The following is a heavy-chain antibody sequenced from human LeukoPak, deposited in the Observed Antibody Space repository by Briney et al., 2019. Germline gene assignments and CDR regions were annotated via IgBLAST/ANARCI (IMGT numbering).Heavy chain of an antibody. CDR1: GGTFSSYA. D-gene: IGHD6-19*01. CDR3: ASSIAVAAFDY. J-gene: IGHJ4*02. Sequence: SVKVSCKASGGTFSSYAISWVRQAPGQGLEWMGGIIPIFGTANYAQKFQGRVTITADKSTSTAYMELSSLRSEDTAVYYCASSIAVAAFDYWGQGTLVTVSS. V-gene: IGHV1-69*06. CDR2: IIPIFGTA.